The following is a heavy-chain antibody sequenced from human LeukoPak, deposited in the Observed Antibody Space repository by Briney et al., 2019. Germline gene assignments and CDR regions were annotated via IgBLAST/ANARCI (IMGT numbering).Heavy chain of an antibody. CDR3: ARRTYGPFDY. V-gene: IGHV4-39*01. CDR2: IYYSGST. Sequence: LETLSLTCTVSGGSISSSSYYWGWIRQPPGKGLEWIGSIYYSGSTYYNPSLKSRVTISVDTSKNQFSLKLSSVTAADTAVYYCARRTYGPFDYWGQGTLVTVSS. J-gene: IGHJ4*02. D-gene: IGHD3-10*01. CDR1: GGSISSSSYY.